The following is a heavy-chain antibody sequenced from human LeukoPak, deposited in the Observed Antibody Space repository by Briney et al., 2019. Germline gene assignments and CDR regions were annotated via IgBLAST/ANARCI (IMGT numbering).Heavy chain of an antibody. D-gene: IGHD2-2*01. V-gene: IGHV4-59*11. J-gene: IGHJ5*02. CDR3: ARGRGPDPGYCSSTSCPHWFDP. CDR1: GASISSHD. Sequence: SETLSLTCSVSGASISSHDCSWIRQPPGKGLECIGYIYYSVRTNYNPSLKSRVTISVDMPNNQFSLKMSSVTAADTAVYYCARGRGPDPGYCSSTSCPHWFDPWGQGTLVTVSS. CDR2: IYYSVRT.